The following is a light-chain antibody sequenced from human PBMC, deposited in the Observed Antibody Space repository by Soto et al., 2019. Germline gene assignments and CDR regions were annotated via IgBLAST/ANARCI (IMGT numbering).Light chain of an antibody. V-gene: IGLV1-40*01. CDR2: GNT. Sequence: QPVLTQPPSVSGAPGQRVTISCTGSSSNIGAGYDVHWYQQFPGTAPKLLIYGNTNRPSGISDRFSGSKSGTSASLASTGLQAEDEADYYCQSYDSSLSENVVFGGGTKLTVL. CDR1: SSNIGAGYD. J-gene: IGLJ2*01. CDR3: QSYDSSLSENVV.